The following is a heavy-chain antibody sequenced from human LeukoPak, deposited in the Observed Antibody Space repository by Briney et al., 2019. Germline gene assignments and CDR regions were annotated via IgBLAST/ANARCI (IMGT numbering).Heavy chain of an antibody. CDR1: GGSFSGYY. J-gene: IGHJ5*02. Sequence: SETLSLTCAVYGGSFSGYYWSWIRQPPGKGLEWIGEINHSGSTNYNPSLKSRVTISVDKSKNQFSLKLSSVTAADTAVYYCARDRGIASLNWFDPWGQGTLVTVSS. CDR2: INHSGST. CDR3: ARDRGIASLNWFDP. V-gene: IGHV4-34*01. D-gene: IGHD6-13*01.